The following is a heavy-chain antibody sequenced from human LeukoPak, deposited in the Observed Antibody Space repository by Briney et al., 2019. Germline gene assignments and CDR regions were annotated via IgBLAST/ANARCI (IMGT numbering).Heavy chain of an antibody. V-gene: IGHV3-53*01. CDR1: GFTVSNNY. D-gene: IGHD5-18*01. CDR3: ACYQRGYSYAH. J-gene: IGHJ4*02. CDR2: IYDDGST. Sequence: PGGSLRLSCAASGFTVSNNYMTWVRQAPGKGLEWVSVIYDDGSTYYSDSVKGRFTISRDSSENTLYIQMNSLRAEDTAVYYCACYQRGYSYAHGGQGTLVTVSS.